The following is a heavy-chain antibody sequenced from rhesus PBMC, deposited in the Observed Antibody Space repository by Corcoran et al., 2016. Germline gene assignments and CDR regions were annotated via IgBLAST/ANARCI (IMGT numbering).Heavy chain of an antibody. CDR1: GVSFSGAY. CDR3: ARSRNRSFDY. Sequence: QVQLQESGPGLVKPSETLSLTCAVSGVSFSGAYWGWLRLHPGRGLEWIGYISGSSGSNDYSPYLKSRVTMSTDTSKNQFSLTLSSVTAADTAVYFCARSRNRSFDYWGQGVLVTVSS. J-gene: IGHJ4*01. CDR2: ISGSSGSN. V-gene: IGHV4-165*01. D-gene: IGHD1-44*01.